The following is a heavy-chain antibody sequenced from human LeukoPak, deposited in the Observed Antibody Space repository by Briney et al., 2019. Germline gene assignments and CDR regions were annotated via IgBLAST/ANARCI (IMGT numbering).Heavy chain of an antibody. Sequence: SETLSLTCTVSGGSISSYYWSWIRQPPGKGLEWIGYIYYSGSTNYNPSLKSRVTISVDTSKNQFSLKLSSVTAADTAVYYCARHGVGNWGPSYFDYWGQGTLVTVSS. CDR1: GGSISSYY. J-gene: IGHJ4*02. CDR2: IYYSGST. V-gene: IGHV4-59*08. CDR3: ARHGVGNWGPSYFDY. D-gene: IGHD7-27*01.